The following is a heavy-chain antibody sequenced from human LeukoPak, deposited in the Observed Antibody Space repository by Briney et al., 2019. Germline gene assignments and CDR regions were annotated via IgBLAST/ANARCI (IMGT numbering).Heavy chain of an antibody. D-gene: IGHD2-21*02. Sequence: PSQTLSLTCSVSGGSVSSTSYSWSWIRQPAGKGLEWIGYIYYSGSTYYNPSLKSRVTISVDTSKNQFSLKLSSVTAADTAVYYCARHLAYCGGDCYSGYFDYWGQGTLVTVSS. J-gene: IGHJ4*02. CDR2: IYYSGST. V-gene: IGHV4-61*09. CDR3: ARHLAYCGGDCYSGYFDY. CDR1: GGSVSSTSYS.